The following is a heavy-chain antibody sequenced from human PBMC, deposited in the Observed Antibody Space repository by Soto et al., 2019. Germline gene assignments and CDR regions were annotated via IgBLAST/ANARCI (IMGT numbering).Heavy chain of an antibody. CDR2: IRTKTYGEAV. J-gene: IGHJ3*02. CDR3: SSWRGYCTGLVAYDI. CDR1: GFTFPNAF. D-gene: IGHD2-8*02. Sequence: GGSLRLSCTASGFTFPNAFMNWVRQAPGKGLEWIGRIRTKTYGEAVDYAAPVKGRFTISRDDSKDTMYLQMNSLKTEDIAVYYFSSWRGYCTGLVAYDIWGQGKMVTVSS. V-gene: IGHV3-15*07.